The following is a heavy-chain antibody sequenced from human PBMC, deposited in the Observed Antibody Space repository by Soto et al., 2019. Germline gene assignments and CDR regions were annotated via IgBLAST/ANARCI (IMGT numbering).Heavy chain of an antibody. V-gene: IGHV2-5*02. CDR1: GFSLTSNAVG. J-gene: IGHJ4*02. Sequence: QITLKESGPTLVKPTQTLTLTCTFSGFSLTSNAVGVGWFRQPPGKALEWLALIYWDDDNHSSPSLKSRLTFTKDTSKNQVVLIMTNMDPVYTATYYCAHGSGWLFDFWGQGTLVTVSS. CDR2: IYWDDDN. D-gene: IGHD6-19*01. CDR3: AHGSGWLFDF.